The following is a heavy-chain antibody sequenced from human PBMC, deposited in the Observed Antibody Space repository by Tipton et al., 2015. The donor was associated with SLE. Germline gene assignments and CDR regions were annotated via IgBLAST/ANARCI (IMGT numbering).Heavy chain of an antibody. J-gene: IGHJ6*02. V-gene: IGHV3-30*18. CDR1: GFTFSSYG. CDR3: AKDGGSYHYYGMDV. D-gene: IGHD1-26*01. CDR2: IWYDGSNK. Sequence: SLRLSCAASGFTFSSYGMHWVRQAPGKGLEWVAVIWYDGSNKYYADSVKGRFTISRDNSKNTLYLQMNSLRAEDTVVYYCAKDGGSYHYYGMDVWSQGTTVTVSS.